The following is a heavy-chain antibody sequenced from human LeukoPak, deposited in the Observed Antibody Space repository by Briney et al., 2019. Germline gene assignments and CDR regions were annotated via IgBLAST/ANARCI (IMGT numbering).Heavy chain of an antibody. CDR2: INSDGTGT. Sequence: GGSLRLSCAASGFTFSTYWMHWVRQAPGKGLVWVSRINSDGTGTSYADSVKGRVTISRDNSNNTLFLQMNSLRAEDTALYYCSKEKFAYGGHYYGAFDSWGQGTMVTVSA. V-gene: IGHV3-74*01. D-gene: IGHD4-17*01. CDR1: GFTFSTYW. CDR3: SKEKFAYGGHYYGAFDS. J-gene: IGHJ4*02.